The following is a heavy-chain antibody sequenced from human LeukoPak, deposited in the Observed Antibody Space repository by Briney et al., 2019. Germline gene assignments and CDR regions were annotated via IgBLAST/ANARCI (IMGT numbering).Heavy chain of an antibody. CDR1: GFTVSSNY. CDR3: ASNHYYYYYGMDV. V-gene: IGHV3-53*01. CDR2: IYSGGST. J-gene: IGHJ6*02. D-gene: IGHD1-14*01. Sequence: GGSLRLSCAASGFTVSSNYMSWVRQAPGKGLEWVSVIYSGGSTYYADSVKGRFTISRDNSKNTLYLQMNSLRAEDTAVYYCASNHYYYYYGMDVWGQGSTVTVSS.